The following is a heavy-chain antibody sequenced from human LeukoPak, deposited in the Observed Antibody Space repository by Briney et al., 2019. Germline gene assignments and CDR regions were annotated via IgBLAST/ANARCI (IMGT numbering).Heavy chain of an antibody. V-gene: IGHV1-2*02. J-gene: IGHJ4*02. CDR2: INPNSGGT. Sequence: GASVKVSCKASGYTFTGYYMHWVRQAPGQGLEWMGCINPNSGGTNYAQKFQGRVTMTRDTPISTAYMELSRLRSDDTAVYYCARLLRYCSSTSCLYFDYWGQGTLVTVSS. CDR3: ARLLRYCSSTSCLYFDY. CDR1: GYTFTGYY. D-gene: IGHD2-2*01.